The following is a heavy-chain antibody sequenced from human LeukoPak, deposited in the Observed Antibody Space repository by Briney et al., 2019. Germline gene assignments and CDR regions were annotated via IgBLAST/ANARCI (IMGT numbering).Heavy chain of an antibody. D-gene: IGHD3-3*01. Sequence: PGGSLRLSCAASGFTFSSYSMNWVRQAPGKGLEWVSYISSSSSTIYYADSVKGRFTISRDNAKNSLYLQMNSLRAEDTAVYYCATVYYDFWSGYPHDASDIWGQGTMVTVSS. CDR1: GFTFSSYS. CDR3: ATVYYDFWSGYPHDASDI. J-gene: IGHJ3*02. V-gene: IGHV3-48*01. CDR2: ISSSSSTI.